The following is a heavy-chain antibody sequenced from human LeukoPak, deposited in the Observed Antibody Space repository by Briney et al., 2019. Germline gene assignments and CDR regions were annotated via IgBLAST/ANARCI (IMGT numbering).Heavy chain of an antibody. CDR1: GFTFSSYS. Sequence: GGSLRLSCAASGFTFSSYSMNWVRQAPGKGLEWVSSISSSSSYIYYADSVKGRFTISRDNSKNTLYLQMNSLRAEDTAVYYCAREAYSYGPVIDYWGQGTLVTVSS. CDR2: ISSSSSYI. D-gene: IGHD5-18*01. CDR3: AREAYSYGPVIDY. J-gene: IGHJ4*02. V-gene: IGHV3-21*01.